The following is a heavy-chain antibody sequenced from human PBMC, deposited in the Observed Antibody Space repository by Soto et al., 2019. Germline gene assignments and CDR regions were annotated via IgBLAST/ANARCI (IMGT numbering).Heavy chain of an antibody. Sequence: QVQLVQSGAEVKKPGSSVKVSCKASGGTFSSYAISWVRQAPGQGLEWMGGIIPIFGTANYAQKFQGRVTINADKSTSTAYMELSSLRSEDTAVYYCARTQYYYDSSGYYYAGDYYYYYGMDVWGQGTTVTVSS. V-gene: IGHV1-69*06. CDR1: GGTFSSYA. D-gene: IGHD3-22*01. J-gene: IGHJ6*02. CDR2: IIPIFGTA. CDR3: ARTQYYYDSSGYYYAGDYYYYYGMDV.